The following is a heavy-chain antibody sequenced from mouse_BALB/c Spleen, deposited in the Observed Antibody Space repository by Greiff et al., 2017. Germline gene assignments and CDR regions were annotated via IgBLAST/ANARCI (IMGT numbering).Heavy chain of an antibody. CDR1: GFTFSDYY. J-gene: IGHJ4*01. CDR3: ARGDYYAMDY. V-gene: IGHV5-4*02. CDR2: ISDGGSYT. Sequence: EVQVVESGGGLVKPGGSLKLSCAASGFTFSDYYMYWVRQTPEKRLEWVATISDGGSYTYYPDSVKGRFTISRDNAKNNLYLQMSSLKSEDTAMYYCARGDYYAMDYWGQGTSVTVSS.